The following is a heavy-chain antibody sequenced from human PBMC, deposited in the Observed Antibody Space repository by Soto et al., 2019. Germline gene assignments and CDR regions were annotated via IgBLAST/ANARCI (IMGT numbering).Heavy chain of an antibody. CDR3: ARESGLYSSSWQSFYDY. D-gene: IGHD6-13*01. V-gene: IGHV1-18*04. CDR1: GYSFTRYY. Sequence: GESRKIYCKGSGYSFTRYYMHWVRQAPGQGFEWMGWISAYSGNTSYAQKFQGRVTMTRDTSTSTAYMELRSLRSDDTAVYYCARESGLYSSSWQSFYDYWGQGTLFTVSS. CDR2: ISAYSGNT. J-gene: IGHJ4*02.